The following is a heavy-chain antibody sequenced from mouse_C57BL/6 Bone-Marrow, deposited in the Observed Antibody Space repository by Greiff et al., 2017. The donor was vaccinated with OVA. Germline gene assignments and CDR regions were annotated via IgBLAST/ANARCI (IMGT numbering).Heavy chain of an antibody. CDR2: ISNGGGST. J-gene: IGHJ4*01. V-gene: IGHV5-12*01. D-gene: IGHD1-1*01. CDR3: ARRGGYYGSSYVEAMDY. CDR1: GFTFSDYY. Sequence: EVHLVESGGGLVQPGGSLKLSCAASGFTFSDYYMYWVRQTPEKRLEWVAYISNGGGSTYYPDTVKGRFTISRDNAKNTLYLQMSRLKSEDTAMYYCARRGGYYGSSYVEAMDYWGQGTSVTVSS.